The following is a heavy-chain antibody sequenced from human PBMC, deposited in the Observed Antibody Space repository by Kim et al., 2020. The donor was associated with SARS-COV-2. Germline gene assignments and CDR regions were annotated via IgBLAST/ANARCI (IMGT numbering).Heavy chain of an antibody. CDR1: GFTFSSYS. D-gene: IGHD2-15*01. Sequence: GGSLRLSCAASGFTFSSYSMNWVRQAPGKGLEWVSSISSSSSYIYYADSVKGRFTISRDNAKNSLYLQMNSLRAEDTAVYYCARSKSVVHHDYYYGMDVWGQGATVTVSS. CDR2: ISSSSSYI. CDR3: ARSKSVVHHDYYYGMDV. V-gene: IGHV3-21*01. J-gene: IGHJ6*02.